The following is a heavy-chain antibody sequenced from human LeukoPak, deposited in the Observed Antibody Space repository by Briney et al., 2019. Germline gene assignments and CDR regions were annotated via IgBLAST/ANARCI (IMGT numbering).Heavy chain of an antibody. V-gene: IGHV1-69*04. CDR2: IIPILGIA. D-gene: IGHD2-2*01. CDR1: GGTFSSYA. CDR3: ARDLTRGYCSSTSCPHNWFDP. J-gene: IGHJ5*02. Sequence: SVKVSCKASGGTFSSYAISWVRQAPGQGLEWMGRIIPILGIANYAQKFQGRVTITADKSTSTAYMELSSLRSEDTAVYYCARDLTRGYCSSTSCPHNWFDPWGQGTLVAVSS.